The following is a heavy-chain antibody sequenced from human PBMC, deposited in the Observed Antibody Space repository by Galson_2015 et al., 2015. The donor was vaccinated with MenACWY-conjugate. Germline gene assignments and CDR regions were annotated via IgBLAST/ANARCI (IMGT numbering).Heavy chain of an antibody. CDR3: ARGGRRDNSGYTYALAY. CDR2: IRNKLYSYTT. CDR1: GFTFSDYY. V-gene: IGHV3-72*01. J-gene: IGHJ4*02. Sequence: SLRLSCAASGFTFSDYYIDWVRQAPGKGLEWVGRIRNKLYSYTTEYAAYLKGRLTISRDDTKNSSHLQLNDLKTEDTAVYFCARGGRRDNSGYTYALAYWGQGTLVTVSS. D-gene: IGHD5-18*01.